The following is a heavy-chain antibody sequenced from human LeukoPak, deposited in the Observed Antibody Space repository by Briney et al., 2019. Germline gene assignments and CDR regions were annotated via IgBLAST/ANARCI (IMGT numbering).Heavy chain of an antibody. J-gene: IGHJ4*02. D-gene: IGHD1-26*01. Sequence: SETLSLTCTVSGGSISSYYWSWIRQPPGKGLEWIGYIYYSGSTNYNPSLKSRVTISVDTSKNQFSLRLSSVTAADTAVYYCARHPRIVGAMNWGQGTLVTVSS. CDR3: ARHPRIVGAMN. CDR1: GGSISSYY. CDR2: IYYSGST. V-gene: IGHV4-59*08.